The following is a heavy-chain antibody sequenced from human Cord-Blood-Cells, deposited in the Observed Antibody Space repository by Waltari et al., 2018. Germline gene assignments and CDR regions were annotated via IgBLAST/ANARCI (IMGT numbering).Heavy chain of an antibody. V-gene: IGHV3-43D*03. CDR3: ARGGSGRDAFDI. J-gene: IGHJ3*02. CDR2: ISWDGGST. D-gene: IGHD3-10*01. Sequence: EVQLVESGGVVVQPGGSLRLSCAASGFTFDDYAMHWVREAPGKGLGWVSLISWDGGSTYYADSVKGRFTISRDNSKNSLYLQMNSVRAEDTALYYCARGGSGRDAFDIWGQGTMVTVSS. CDR1: GFTFDDYA.